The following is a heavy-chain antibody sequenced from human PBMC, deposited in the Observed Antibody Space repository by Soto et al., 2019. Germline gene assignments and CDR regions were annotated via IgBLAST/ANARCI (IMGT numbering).Heavy chain of an antibody. Sequence: QVQLVQSGAEVRKPGSSVTVSCEASGGSFNNYVISWLRQAPGQGLEWMGGIIPSYEAANYAQKFRGRLTITADKATNTAYMELNSLRPEDTATYYCARYWNAGTLYGAFDIWGQGTTVIVS. CDR2: IIPSYEAA. J-gene: IGHJ3*02. V-gene: IGHV1-69*06. CDR3: ARYWNAGTLYGAFDI. CDR1: GGSFNNYV. D-gene: IGHD4-17*01.